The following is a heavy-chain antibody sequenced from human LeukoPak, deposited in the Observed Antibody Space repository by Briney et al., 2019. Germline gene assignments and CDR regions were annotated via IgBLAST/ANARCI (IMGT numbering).Heavy chain of an antibody. CDR2: INPNSGGT. CDR1: GYTFTGYY. Sequence: ASVKVSCKASGYTFTGYYMHWVRQAPGQGLEWIGWINPNSGGTNYAQKFQGRVTMTRDTSISTAYMELSRLRSDDTAVYYCARGSLTYYDFWSGYPRFGMDVWGQGTTVTVSS. D-gene: IGHD3-3*01. CDR3: ARGSLTYYDFWSGYPRFGMDV. V-gene: IGHV1-2*02. J-gene: IGHJ6*02.